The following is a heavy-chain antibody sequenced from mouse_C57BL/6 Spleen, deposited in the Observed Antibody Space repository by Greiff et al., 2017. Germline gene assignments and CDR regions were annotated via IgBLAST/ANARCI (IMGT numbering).Heavy chain of an antibody. J-gene: IGHJ4*01. Sequence: EVKVVESGGGLVQSGRSLRLSCATSGFTFSDFYMEWVRQAPGKGLEWLAASRNKANDYTTEYSASVKGRFIVSRDTSQSILYLQMNALRAEDTAMYYCARDIYPYYAMDYWGQGTSVTVSS. CDR1: GFTFSDFY. CDR3: ARDIYPYYAMDY. V-gene: IGHV7-1*01. CDR2: SRNKANDYTT. D-gene: IGHD2-1*01.